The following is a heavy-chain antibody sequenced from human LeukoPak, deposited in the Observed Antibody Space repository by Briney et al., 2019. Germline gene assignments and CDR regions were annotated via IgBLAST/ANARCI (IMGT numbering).Heavy chain of an antibody. V-gene: IGHV3-21*01. CDR2: ISSSSSYI. D-gene: IGHD1-14*01. J-gene: IGHJ3*02. CDR3: ARDRKGTDAFDI. Sequence: PGGSLRLSCAASGFTFSSYSMNWVRQAPGKGLEWVSSISSSSSYIYYADSVKGRFTISRDNAKNSLYLQMNSLRAEDTAVYYCARDRKGTDAFDIWGQGTMVTVSS. CDR1: GFTFSSYS.